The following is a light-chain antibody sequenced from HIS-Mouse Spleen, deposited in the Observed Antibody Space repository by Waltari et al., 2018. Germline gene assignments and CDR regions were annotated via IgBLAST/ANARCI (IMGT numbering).Light chain of an antibody. CDR1: QSLVHSDGNTY. CDR2: KVS. V-gene: IGKV2-30*02. J-gene: IGKJ5*01. CDR3: MQGTHWPPIT. Sequence: DVVMTQSPLSLPVTLGQPASIPCRSSQSLVHSDGNTYLNWFQQRPGQSPRCLIYKVSNRDSGVPDRFSGSGSCTDFTLKISRVEAEDVGVYYCMQGTHWPPITFGQGTRLEIK.